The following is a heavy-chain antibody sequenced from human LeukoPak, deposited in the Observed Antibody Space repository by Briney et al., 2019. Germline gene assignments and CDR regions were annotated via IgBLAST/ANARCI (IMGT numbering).Heavy chain of an antibody. D-gene: IGHD3-22*01. Sequence: ASVKVSCKASGYTFTSYGISWVRQAPGQGLEWMGWINPNSGGTNYAQKFQGRVTMTRDTSISTAYMELSRLRSDDTAVYYCARDVHYYYDSSGYSPVTLFDYWGQGTLVTVSS. J-gene: IGHJ4*02. CDR1: GYTFTSYG. CDR3: ARDVHYYYDSSGYSPVTLFDY. CDR2: INPNSGGT. V-gene: IGHV1-2*02.